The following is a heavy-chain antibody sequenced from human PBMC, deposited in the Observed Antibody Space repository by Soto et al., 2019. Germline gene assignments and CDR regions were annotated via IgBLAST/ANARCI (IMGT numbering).Heavy chain of an antibody. V-gene: IGHV4-39*02. Sequence: SETLSLTCTVSGGSFSSSSYFWAWIRQPPGKGLEWIGSISYSGSTYYNPSLKSRVTISVDTSKNQFSVKLSSVTAADTAVYYCARERPDGARLDPWGQGTLVT. J-gene: IGHJ5*02. CDR3: ARERPDGARLDP. CDR1: GGSFSSSSYF. D-gene: IGHD6-6*01. CDR2: ISYSGST.